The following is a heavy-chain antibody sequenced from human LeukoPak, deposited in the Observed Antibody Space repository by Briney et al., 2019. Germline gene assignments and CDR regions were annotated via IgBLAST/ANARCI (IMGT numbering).Heavy chain of an antibody. CDR1: GGSISSNY. V-gene: IGHV4-59*01. CDR2: LYYSVTT. Sequence: PSETLSLTCTVSGGSISSNYWTWIRQPPGKGLEWIGYLYYSVTTYYNPSLKSRATISVDTSKNQFSLKLSSVTAADTAVYYCARDRIPFDIWGQGTMVTVSS. CDR3: ARDRIPFDI. D-gene: IGHD2/OR15-2a*01. J-gene: IGHJ3*02.